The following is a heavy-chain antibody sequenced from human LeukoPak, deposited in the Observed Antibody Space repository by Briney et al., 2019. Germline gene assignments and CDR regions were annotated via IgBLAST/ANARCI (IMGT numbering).Heavy chain of an antibody. V-gene: IGHV3-53*01. CDR2: IYSGGSK. J-gene: IGHJ3*02. D-gene: IGHD3-10*01. CDR1: GLTCSSNY. Sequence: PGGSLTLSCTASGLTCSSNYMSWLRQAPGKGLEWVSVIYSGGSKYYADSVKGRFTISRDKSKNTLYLQMNSLRVEDTAGEYLANQDDSGSYYNVAFGAFDIWGQGAMVTVSS. CDR3: ANQDDSGSYYNVAFGAFDI.